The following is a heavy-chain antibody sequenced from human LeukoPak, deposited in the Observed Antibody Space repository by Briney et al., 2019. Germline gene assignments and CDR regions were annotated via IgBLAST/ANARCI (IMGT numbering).Heavy chain of an antibody. D-gene: IGHD2-2*01. CDR1: GGSFSGYY. V-gene: IGHV4-34*01. CDR2: INHSGST. Sequence: SETLSLTCAVYGGSFSGYYWSWIRQPPGKGLEWIGEINHSGSTSYNPSLKSRVTISVDTSKNQFSLKLSSVTAADTAVYYCAIHIVVVPAAKKKNWFDPWGQGTLVTVSS. CDR3: AIHIVVVPAAKKKNWFDP. J-gene: IGHJ5*02.